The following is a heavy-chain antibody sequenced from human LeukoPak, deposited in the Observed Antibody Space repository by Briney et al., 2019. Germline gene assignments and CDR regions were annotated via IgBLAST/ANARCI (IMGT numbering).Heavy chain of an antibody. V-gene: IGHV4-61*02. CDR3: ARDSSLSGWFDP. J-gene: IGHJ5*02. CDR2: IYTSGST. Sequence: SETLSLTCTVSGVSISSGSYYWSWIRQPAGKELGWIGRIYTSGSTIYNPSLKSRFTISLDTSKNQFSLKLSSVTAADTAVYYCARDSSLSGWFDPWGQGTLVTVSS. CDR1: GVSISSGSYY. D-gene: IGHD3-10*01.